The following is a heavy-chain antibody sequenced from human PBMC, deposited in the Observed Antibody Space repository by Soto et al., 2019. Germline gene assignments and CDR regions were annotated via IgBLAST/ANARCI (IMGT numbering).Heavy chain of an antibody. V-gene: IGHV1-46*01. Sequence: ASVKVSCKTSGYPFTDYFIPWVRQAPGQGLEWMGIISLYHHSTSYAQKFQGRLTVTADTSTTTVYMDLSSLTSEDSAVYWCARELYSCGGDCPYYMDYWGQGTLVTVSS. CDR2: ISLYHHST. CDR1: GYPFTDYF. J-gene: IGHJ4*02. CDR3: ARELYSCGGDCPYYMDY. D-gene: IGHD2-21*02.